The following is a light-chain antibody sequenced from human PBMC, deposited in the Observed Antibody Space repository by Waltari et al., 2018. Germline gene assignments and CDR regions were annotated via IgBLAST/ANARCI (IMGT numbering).Light chain of an antibody. J-gene: IGLJ3*02. V-gene: IGLV4-69*01. CDR3: QTWGTGAV. Sequence: QLVLTQSPSASASLGASVKLTCTLSSAHSTYAVAWHQQQPERGPRFLMRFNSDGSHTKGGGIPDRFAGSTSGAEHYLSISSLQAEDEGDYYCQTWGTGAVFGGGTKLTVL. CDR2: FNSDGSH. CDR1: SAHSTYA.